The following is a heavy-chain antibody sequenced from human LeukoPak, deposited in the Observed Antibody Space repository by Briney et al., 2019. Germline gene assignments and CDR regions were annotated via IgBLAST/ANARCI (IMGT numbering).Heavy chain of an antibody. CDR2: IIPIFGTA. D-gene: IGHD2-21*02. CDR3: ARSLAYCGGDCYAYYFDY. CDR1: GGTFSSYA. Sequence: SVKVSCKASGGTFSSYAISWVRQAPGQGLEWMGGIIPIFGTANYAQKFQGRVTITADESTSAAYMELSSLRSEDTAVYYCARSLAYCGGDCYAYYFDYWGQGTLVTVSS. J-gene: IGHJ4*02. V-gene: IGHV1-69*13.